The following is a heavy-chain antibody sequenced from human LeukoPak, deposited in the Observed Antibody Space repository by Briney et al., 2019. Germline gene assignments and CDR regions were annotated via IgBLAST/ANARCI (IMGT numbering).Heavy chain of an antibody. CDR2: ITSDSAYI. D-gene: IGHD2-2*01. V-gene: IGHV3-21*01. Sequence: GGSLRLSCAASGFSFSTYAMNWVRQAPGEGLKWVSCITSDSAYIYYADSVRGRFTISRDNAKNSLYLQMNSLRAEDTAVYYCARYGVSSSTSYIDFWGQGTLVTVSS. CDR1: GFSFSTYA. J-gene: IGHJ4*02. CDR3: ARYGVSSSTSYIDF.